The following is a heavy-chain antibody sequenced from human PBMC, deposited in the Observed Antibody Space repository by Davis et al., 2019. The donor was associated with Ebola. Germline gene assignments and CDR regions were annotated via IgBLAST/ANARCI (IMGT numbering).Heavy chain of an antibody. D-gene: IGHD2-21*01. CDR3: ARATHMDY. V-gene: IGHV3-30-3*01. J-gene: IGHJ4*02. Sequence: GGSLRLSCAASAFTFRNYNMHWVRQAPGKGLEWVAVISYDGSNKYYADSVKGRFTISRDNSKNTLYLQMNSLRAEDTAVYYCARATHMDYWGQGTLVTVSS. CDR1: AFTFRNYN. CDR2: ISYDGSNK.